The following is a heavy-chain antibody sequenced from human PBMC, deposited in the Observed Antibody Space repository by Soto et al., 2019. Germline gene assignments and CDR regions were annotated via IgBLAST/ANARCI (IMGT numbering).Heavy chain of an antibody. CDR3: ARKGSVGYDFWSGPDY. Sequence: GGSLRLSCAASGFTFSSYGMHWVRQAPGKGLEWVAVIWYDGSNKYYADSVKGRFTISRDNSKNTLYPQMNSLRAEDTAVYYCARKGSVGYDFWSGPDYWGQGTLVTVSS. CDR2: IWYDGSNK. V-gene: IGHV3-33*01. J-gene: IGHJ4*02. CDR1: GFTFSSYG. D-gene: IGHD3-3*01.